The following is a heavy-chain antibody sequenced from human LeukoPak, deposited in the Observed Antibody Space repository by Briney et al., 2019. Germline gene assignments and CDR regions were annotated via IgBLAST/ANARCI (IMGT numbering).Heavy chain of an antibody. V-gene: IGHV3-30*02. CDR2: IRYDGSNK. J-gene: IGHJ3*02. CDR1: GFTFSSYG. D-gene: IGHD3-3*01. Sequence: GGSLRLSCAASGFTFSSYGMHWVRQAPGKGLEWVAFIRYDGSNKYYADSVKGRFTISRDNSKNTLYLQMNSLRAEDTAVYYCAKDEPDFWSGPAAFDIWGQGTMVTVSS. CDR3: AKDEPDFWSGPAAFDI.